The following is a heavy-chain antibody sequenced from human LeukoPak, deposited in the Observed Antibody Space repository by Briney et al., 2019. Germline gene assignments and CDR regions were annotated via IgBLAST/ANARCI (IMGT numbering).Heavy chain of an antibody. D-gene: IGHD6-13*01. CDR2: IVGSSTY. Sequence: GGSLRLSCAASGFTFSNFAMTWVRQAPGKGLEWVSSIVGSSTYYADSLKGRFTISRDNAKNSRYLQMNSLRAEDTAVYYCARIGAGSSRDYWGQGTLVTVSS. V-gene: IGHV3-21*01. CDR1: GFTFSNFA. J-gene: IGHJ4*02. CDR3: ARIGAGSSRDY.